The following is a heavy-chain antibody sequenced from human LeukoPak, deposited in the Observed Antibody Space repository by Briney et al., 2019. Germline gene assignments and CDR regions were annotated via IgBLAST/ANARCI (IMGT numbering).Heavy chain of an antibody. V-gene: IGHV3-53*01. CDR3: ARGGTGFDP. CDR2: IYSGGGT. CDR1: GFTAIANY. J-gene: IGHJ5*02. D-gene: IGHD2-8*02. Sequence: GGSPRLSCAASGFTAIANYMSWAGQAPGKGLEWVSVIYSGGGTYYADSVKGRFTISRDNSKNTLYLQMNSLRAGDTAVYYCARGGTGFDPWGQGTLVTVSS.